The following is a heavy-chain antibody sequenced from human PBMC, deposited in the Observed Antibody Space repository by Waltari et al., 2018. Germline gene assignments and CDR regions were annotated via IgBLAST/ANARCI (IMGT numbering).Heavy chain of an antibody. D-gene: IGHD3-3*01. V-gene: IGHV3-15*01. Sequence: EVQLVESGGGLVKPGGSLRLSCAASGFTFNNAWMTWVRQAPGKGRGWVGRIKSKTDAGTTEYAAFVKGRFTISRDDSKNTLYLQMNSLKTEDTAVYYCTTGSYYDFWSGYYRKAFDYWGQGTLVTVSS. J-gene: IGHJ4*02. CDR1: GFTFNNAW. CDR2: IKSKTDAGTT. CDR3: TTGSYYDFWSGYYRKAFDY.